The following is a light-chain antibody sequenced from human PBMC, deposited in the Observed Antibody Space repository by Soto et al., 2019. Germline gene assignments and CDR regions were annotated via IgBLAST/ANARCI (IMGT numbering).Light chain of an antibody. Sequence: DIHMTQSPSSLSASVGDRVTMSCRATQNIANFLNWYQQKPGKAPKLLIHAASSLQTGASTRFTGTGSGTDFNLTINSLHPEDFATYYCHQSYSTPQTFGGGTKVDIK. CDR2: AAS. CDR3: HQSYSTPQT. CDR1: QNIANF. V-gene: IGKV1-39*01. J-gene: IGKJ4*01.